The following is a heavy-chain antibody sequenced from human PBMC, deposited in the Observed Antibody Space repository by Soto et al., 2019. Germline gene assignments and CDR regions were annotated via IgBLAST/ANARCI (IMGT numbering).Heavy chain of an antibody. V-gene: IGHV4-31*03. CDR1: GGSISSGGYY. CDR3: AREAAGILNWFDP. Sequence: QVQLQESGPGLVKPSQTLSLTCTVSGGSISSGGYYWSWIRQHPGKGLEWIGYIYYSGSTYYNPSLKSRGTISVDTSKNQFSLKLSSVTAADTAVYYCAREAAGILNWFDPWGQGTLVTVSS. J-gene: IGHJ5*02. CDR2: IYYSGST. D-gene: IGHD6-25*01.